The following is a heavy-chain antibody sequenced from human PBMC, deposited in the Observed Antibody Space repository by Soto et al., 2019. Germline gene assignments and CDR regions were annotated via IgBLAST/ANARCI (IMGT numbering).Heavy chain of an antibody. D-gene: IGHD2-2*01. V-gene: IGHV5-51*01. CDR1: GYSFINYW. J-gene: IGHJ4*02. CDR2: VNPGDSDT. CDR3: AKRYCTTTSCVREIDY. Sequence: GESLKISYKGSGYSFINYWIAWVRQMPGNGLEWMAIVNPGDSDTRYSPSFQGQVTISADRSTSTAYLQWSSLKASDTAMYYCAKRYCTTTSCVREIDYWGQGTLVTVSS.